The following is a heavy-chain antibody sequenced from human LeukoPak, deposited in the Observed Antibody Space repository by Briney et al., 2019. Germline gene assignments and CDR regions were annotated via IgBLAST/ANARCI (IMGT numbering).Heavy chain of an antibody. CDR2: IKQDGSEK. D-gene: IGHD6-6*01. Sequence: GGSLRLSCAASGFTFSTYWMSWVRQAPGKGLEWVANIKQDGSEKYYVDSVRGRFTISRDNAKNSLWLQINTLRAEDTAVYYCARVRGGEYTSSSGGFDYWGQGTLVTVSS. J-gene: IGHJ4*02. CDR1: GFTFSTYW. V-gene: IGHV3-7*01. CDR3: ARVRGGEYTSSSGGFDY.